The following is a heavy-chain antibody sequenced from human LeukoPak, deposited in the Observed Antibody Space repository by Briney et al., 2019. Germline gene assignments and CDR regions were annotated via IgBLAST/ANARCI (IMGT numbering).Heavy chain of an antibody. CDR1: GDSISSYY. CDR2: IYASGYT. J-gene: IGHJ4*02. Sequence: KPSETLSLTCTVSGDSISSYYWNWIRQPAGKGLEWIGRIYASGYTEYNPSLQTRVNMSVDTSKNEFSLKVDTVTAADTAVYFCARNHIVTVTYFDSWGQGILVTVSS. D-gene: IGHD4-17*01. CDR3: ARNHIVTVTYFDS. V-gene: IGHV4-4*07.